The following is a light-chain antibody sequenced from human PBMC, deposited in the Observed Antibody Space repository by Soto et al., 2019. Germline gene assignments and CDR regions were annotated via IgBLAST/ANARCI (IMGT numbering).Light chain of an antibody. J-gene: IGKJ1*01. CDR1: QTISTW. CDR2: DAS. CDR3: QQYTNTNNPWM. V-gene: IGKV1-5*01. Sequence: DMQVTQSPPTLSASVGDRVTLTCRASQTISTWMAWYQQKPGKAPKLLVYDASTLQSGVASRFSGSGSGTEFTLIISGLQPDDSATYYCQQYTNTNNPWMFGQGTKVDIK.